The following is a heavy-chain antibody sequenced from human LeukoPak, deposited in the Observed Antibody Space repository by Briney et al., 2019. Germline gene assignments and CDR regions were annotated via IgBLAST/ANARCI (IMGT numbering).Heavy chain of an antibody. CDR1: GGSISSYY. D-gene: IGHD3-22*01. V-gene: IGHV4-4*07. Sequence: SETLSLTCTVSGGSISSYYWSWIRQPAGKGLEWIGQIYTSGTSNYNPSLKSRLTMSVDTSKNQGSLKLSSVTAADTAVYYCARDTHISLIVVGDAFEIWGQGTMVTVSS. CDR2: IYTSGTS. J-gene: IGHJ3*02. CDR3: ARDTHISLIVVGDAFEI.